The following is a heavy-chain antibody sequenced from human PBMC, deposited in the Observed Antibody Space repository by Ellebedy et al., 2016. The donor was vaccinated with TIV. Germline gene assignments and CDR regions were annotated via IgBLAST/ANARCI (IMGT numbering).Heavy chain of an antibody. V-gene: IGHV1-8*02. CDR1: GYTFTAYV. CDR3: ARGSEWELLD. Sequence: AASVKVSCKVSGYTFTAYVITWVRHATGQGLEWMGWMNPNSGSTGYAQKFRGRVTMTRSTSITTAYLELSGLTSDDTAVYYCARGSEWELLDWGQGTLVTVSS. D-gene: IGHD4-23*01. CDR2: MNPNSGST. J-gene: IGHJ4*02.